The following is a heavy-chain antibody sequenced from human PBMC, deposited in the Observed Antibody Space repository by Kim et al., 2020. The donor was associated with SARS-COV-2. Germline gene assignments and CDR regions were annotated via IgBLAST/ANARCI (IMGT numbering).Heavy chain of an antibody. CDR2: IYYSGST. D-gene: IGHD5-12*01. V-gene: IGHV4-31*03. J-gene: IGHJ4*02. Sequence: SETLSLTCTVSGGSISSGGYYWSWIRQHPGKGLEWIGYIYYSGSTYYNPSLKSRVTISVDTSKNQFSLKLSSVTAADTAVYYCARGDRGYSGYDFDYFDYWGQGTLVTVSS. CDR1: GGSISSGGYY. CDR3: ARGDRGYSGYDFDYFDY.